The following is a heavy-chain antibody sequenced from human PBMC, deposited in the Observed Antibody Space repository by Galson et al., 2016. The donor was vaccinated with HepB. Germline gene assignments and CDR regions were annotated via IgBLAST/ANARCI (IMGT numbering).Heavy chain of an antibody. CDR1: GFSLSTTGMC. Sequence: PALVKPTQTLTLTCTFSGFSLSTTGMCVSWFRQPPGKALEWLALIDWDDDENYNTSLKTRLTISKDTSKNQVVLTMTNMDPVDTATYYCARIRRDTSGYPIDSWGQGTLVTVSS. J-gene: IGHJ4*02. D-gene: IGHD3-22*01. CDR3: ARIRRDTSGYPIDS. CDR2: IDWDDDE. V-gene: IGHV2-70*01.